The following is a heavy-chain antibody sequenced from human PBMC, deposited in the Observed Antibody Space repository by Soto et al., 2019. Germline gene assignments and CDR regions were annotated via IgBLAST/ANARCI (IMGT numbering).Heavy chain of an antibody. CDR3: ARGSCSSTSCYKEYYFDL. Sequence: SVKVSCKASGGTFSGYAISWVRQAPGQGLEWMGEIIPMFGTSNYAQKFQGRVTITADESTSTAYMELSSLRSEDTAVYYCARGSCSSTSCYKEYYFDLWRQGTLVPVSS. CDR1: GGTFSGYA. V-gene: IGHV1-69*13. D-gene: IGHD2-2*02. J-gene: IGHJ4*02. CDR2: IIPMFGTS.